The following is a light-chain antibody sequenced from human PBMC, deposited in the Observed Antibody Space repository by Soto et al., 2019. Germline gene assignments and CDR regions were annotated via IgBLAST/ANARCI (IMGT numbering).Light chain of an antibody. CDR2: KAT. V-gene: IGKV1-5*03. J-gene: IGKJ4*01. CDR3: QQYKTYFSLT. CDR1: QTISDW. Sequence: DILMTQSPSTLSASVGDIVTITCRASQTISDWVAWFQQKPGKAPKLLIYKATSLESGVPSRFSGSGSGTEFTLTISGLQPDDFASYYCQQYKTYFSLTFGGGTRLDLK.